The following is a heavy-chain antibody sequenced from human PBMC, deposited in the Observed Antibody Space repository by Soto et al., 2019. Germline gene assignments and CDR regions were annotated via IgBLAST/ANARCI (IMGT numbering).Heavy chain of an antibody. D-gene: IGHD2-2*01. CDR1: GGSISSGGYS. CDR3: ARVPHY. CDR2: MYHSGST. J-gene: IGHJ4*02. Sequence: QLQLQESGSGLVKPSQTLSLTCAVSGGSISSGGYSWSWIRQPPGKGLEWIGYMYHSGSTYYNPSLKRRATISVLRPNTQSSLKLSSVTAADTAVYNCARVPHYWGQGILVTVSS. V-gene: IGHV4-30-2*01.